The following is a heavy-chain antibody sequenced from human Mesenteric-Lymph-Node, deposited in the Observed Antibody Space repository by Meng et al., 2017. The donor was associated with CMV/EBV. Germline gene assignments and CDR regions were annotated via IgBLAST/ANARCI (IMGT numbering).Heavy chain of an antibody. D-gene: IGHD3-10*01. CDR1: GGSISSSSYY. CDR2: IYYSGSG. CDR3: ARRDYYGSGTGRPFDI. V-gene: IGHV4-39*01. Sequence: GSLRLSCTVSGGSISSSSYYWGWIRQPPGKGLEWIGSIYYSGSGYYNPSLKSRVIISVDTSKNQFSLKLNSVTAADTAVYYCARRDYYGSGTGRPFDIWGQGTMVTVSS. J-gene: IGHJ3*02.